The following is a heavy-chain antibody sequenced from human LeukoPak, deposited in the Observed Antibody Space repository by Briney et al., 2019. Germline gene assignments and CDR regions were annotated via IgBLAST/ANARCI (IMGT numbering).Heavy chain of an antibody. V-gene: IGHV4-59*01. CDR2: IYYSGST. Sequence: PSETLSLTCTVSGGSISSYYWSWIRQPPGKGLEWIGYIYYSGSTNYNPSLKSRVTISVDTSKNQFSLKLSSVTAADTAVYYCARGGRIGEKYYYYYMDVWGKGTTVTISS. CDR3: ARGGRIGEKYYYYYMDV. CDR1: GGSISSYY. D-gene: IGHD2/OR15-2a*01. J-gene: IGHJ6*03.